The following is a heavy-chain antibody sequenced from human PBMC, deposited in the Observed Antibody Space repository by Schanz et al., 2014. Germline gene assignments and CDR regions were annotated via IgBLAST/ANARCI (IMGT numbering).Heavy chain of an antibody. V-gene: IGHV3-23*01. CDR2: ISGSDGST. J-gene: IGHJ4*02. D-gene: IGHD3-22*01. CDR1: GFTFSTYA. Sequence: EVQLLESGGGLVQPGGSLRLSCAASGFTFSTYAMSWVRQAPGKGLEWVSAISGSDGSTYYADSVKGRFTISRDNSKNTLYLQMNSLRAEDTAVYYCAKDPSHGDYDYYFDYWGQGTLVTVSS. CDR3: AKDPSHGDYDYYFDY.